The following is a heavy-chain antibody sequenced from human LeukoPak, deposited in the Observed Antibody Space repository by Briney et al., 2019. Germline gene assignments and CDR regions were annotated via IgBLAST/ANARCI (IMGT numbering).Heavy chain of an antibody. Sequence: GGSLRLSCAASGFTVSSNYMSWVRQAPGKGLEWVAFIRYDGSDKYYADSVKGRFTISRDNSKNTLYLQMNSLRAEDTAVYYCAKGQNWNHGWGQGTLVTVSS. D-gene: IGHD1-14*01. CDR2: IRYDGSDK. CDR3: AKGQNWNHG. CDR1: GFTVSSNY. V-gene: IGHV3-30*02. J-gene: IGHJ4*02.